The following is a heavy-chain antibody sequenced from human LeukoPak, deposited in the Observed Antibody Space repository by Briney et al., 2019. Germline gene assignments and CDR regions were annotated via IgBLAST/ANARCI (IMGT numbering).Heavy chain of an antibody. J-gene: IGHJ4*02. CDR1: GFTFSSYA. CDR3: ATGFSSGSAPADY. Sequence: PGGSLRLSCAASGFTFSSYAMHWVRQAPGKGLEYVSAISSNGGSTYYANSVKGRFTISRDNSKNTLYLQMGSLRAEDMAVYYCATGFSSGSAPADYWGQGTLVTVSS. D-gene: IGHD3-10*01. CDR2: ISSNGGST. V-gene: IGHV3-64*01.